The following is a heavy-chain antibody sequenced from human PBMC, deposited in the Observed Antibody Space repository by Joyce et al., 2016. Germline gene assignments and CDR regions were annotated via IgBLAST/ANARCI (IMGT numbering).Heavy chain of an antibody. Sequence: QVQLVQSGAEVKKPGASVKVSCKVSGYTLNEVSMHWVRQAPGEGLEWMGTSDTEDGETIYAEKFEDRVTMTEDTSTDTAFMELSSLTFEDTAAYYCTTGTGLGGLHFWGQGTLVTVSS. CDR3: TTGTGLGGLHF. V-gene: IGHV1-24*01. CDR1: GYTLNEVS. CDR2: SDTEDGET. D-gene: IGHD3/OR15-3a*01. J-gene: IGHJ4*02.